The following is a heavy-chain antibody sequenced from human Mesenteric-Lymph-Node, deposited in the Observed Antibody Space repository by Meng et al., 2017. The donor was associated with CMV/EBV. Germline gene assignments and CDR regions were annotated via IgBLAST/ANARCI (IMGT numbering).Heavy chain of an antibody. CDR1: GFTVSRNY. V-gene: IGHV3-53*01. CDR3: ARGGGLYYFDY. D-gene: IGHD2/OR15-2a*01. Sequence: GESLKISCAASGFTVSRNYMSWVRQAPGKGLEWVSVIYSGGSTYYADSVKGRFTISRDISKSTLYLQMNSLRVEDTAVYYCARGGGLYYFDYWGQGTLVTVS. CDR2: IYSGGST. J-gene: IGHJ4*02.